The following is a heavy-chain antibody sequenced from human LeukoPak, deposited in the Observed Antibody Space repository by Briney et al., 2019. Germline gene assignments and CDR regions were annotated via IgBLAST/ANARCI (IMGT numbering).Heavy chain of an antibody. CDR1: GGSISSYY. CDR2: MYYSGSN. Sequence: SETLSLTCTVSGGSISSYYWSWLRQAPGKGLEWMGYMYYSGSNKYNPSLKRGVITTVATTNKQFSLMLSYVSAADAAAYYCGRVAGRDGLAFSFDFWGQGAMVTASS. CDR3: GRVAGRDGLAFSFDF. D-gene: IGHD3-3*02. J-gene: IGHJ3*01. V-gene: IGHV4-59*01.